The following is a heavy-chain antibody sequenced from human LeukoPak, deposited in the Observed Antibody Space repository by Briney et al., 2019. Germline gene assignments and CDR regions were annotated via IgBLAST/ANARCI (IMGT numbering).Heavy chain of an antibody. J-gene: IGHJ4*02. CDR1: RFTFSSYA. D-gene: IGHD4-11*01. CDR3: ARDLDDYSNSHGDY. Sequence: PGGSLRLSCAASRFTFSSYAMHWVRQAPGKGLEWVAVISYDGSNKYYADSVKGRFTISRDNSKNTLYLQMNSLRAEDTAVYYCARDLDDYSNSHGDYWGQGTLVTVSS. V-gene: IGHV3-30*04. CDR2: ISYDGSNK.